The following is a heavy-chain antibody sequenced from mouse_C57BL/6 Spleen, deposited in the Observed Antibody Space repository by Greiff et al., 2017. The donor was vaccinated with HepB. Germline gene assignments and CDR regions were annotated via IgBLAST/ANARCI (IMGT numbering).Heavy chain of an antibody. CDR2: IYPGDGDT. Sequence: ESGPELVKPGASVKISCKASGYAFSSSWMNWVKQRPGKGLEWIGRIYPGDGDTNYNGKFKGKATLTADKSSSTAYMQLSSLTSEDSAVYFCASYYDYYFDYWGQGTTLTVSS. CDR3: ASYYDYYFDY. CDR1: GYAFSSSW. J-gene: IGHJ2*01. V-gene: IGHV1-82*01. D-gene: IGHD2-4*01.